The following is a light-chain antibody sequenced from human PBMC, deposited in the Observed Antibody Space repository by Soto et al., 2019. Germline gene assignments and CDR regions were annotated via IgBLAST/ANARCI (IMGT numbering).Light chain of an antibody. CDR2: GAY. CDR3: QQHNSWPPIT. Sequence: EVVMTQSPATLSVSPGERATLSCRASESVSSNLAWYQQRPGQAPRLVIYGAYTRATGIPARFSGGGSGTEFTLTISSLQSEDFAVYYCQQHNSWPPITCGQGTRLEI. J-gene: IGKJ5*01. V-gene: IGKV3-15*01. CDR1: ESVSSN.